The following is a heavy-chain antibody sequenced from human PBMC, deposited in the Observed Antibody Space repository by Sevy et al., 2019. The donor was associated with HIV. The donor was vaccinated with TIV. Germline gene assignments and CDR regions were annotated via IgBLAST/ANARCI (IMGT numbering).Heavy chain of an antibody. D-gene: IGHD4-17*01. CDR3: ATSTTGTTRFAEATMDV. CDR1: GGTFSTYA. Sequence: ASVKVSCKASGGTFSTYAVSWVRQAPGQGLEWMGGIIPIFRIPNYALKFQGRVTITADASTTTMELSSLRYEDTALYYCATSTTGTTRFAEATMDVWGQGTTVTVSS. CDR2: IIPIFRIP. V-gene: IGHV1-69*01. J-gene: IGHJ6*02.